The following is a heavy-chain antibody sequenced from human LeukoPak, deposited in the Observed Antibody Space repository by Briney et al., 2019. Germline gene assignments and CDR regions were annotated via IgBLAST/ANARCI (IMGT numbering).Heavy chain of an antibody. CDR1: GYTFSNYG. CDR2: ISPYNGNT. J-gene: IGHJ4*02. V-gene: IGHV1-18*01. CDR3: ARGFPNENYYDSSGYYGGHFDY. Sequence: ASVKVSCKASGYTFSNYGVSWVRQAPGQGLEWMGWISPYNGNTNYAQNLQGRVTITADKSTSTAYMELSSLRSEDTAVYYCARGFPNENYYDSSGYYGGHFDYWGQGTLVTVSS. D-gene: IGHD3-22*01.